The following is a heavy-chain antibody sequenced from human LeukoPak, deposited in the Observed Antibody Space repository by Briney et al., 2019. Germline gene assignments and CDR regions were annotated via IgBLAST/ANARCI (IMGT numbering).Heavy chain of an antibody. CDR2: ISSNGGST. V-gene: IGHV3-64*01. CDR1: GFTFSSYA. Sequence: RPGGSLRLSCAASGFTFSSYAMHWVRQAPGKGLEYVSAISSNGGSTYYANSVKGRFTISRDNSKNTLYLQMGSLRAEDMAVYYCARQPKWELGPGSAYYFDYWGQGTLVTVSS. D-gene: IGHD1-26*01. CDR3: ARQPKWELGPGSAYYFDY. J-gene: IGHJ4*02.